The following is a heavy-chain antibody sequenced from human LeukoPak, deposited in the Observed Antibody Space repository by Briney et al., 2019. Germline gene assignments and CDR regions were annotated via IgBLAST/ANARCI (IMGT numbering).Heavy chain of an antibody. CDR3: ARASQPNGYGMDV. D-gene: IGHD2-8*01. CDR1: GDSVSSNSAA. V-gene: IGHV6-1*01. J-gene: IGHJ6*02. Sequence: SQTLSLTCAISGDSVSSNSAAWNWIRQSPSRGLEWLGRTYYRAKWYNDYAVSVKSRITINPDTSNNQFSLQLNSVTPEYTAVYYCARASQPNGYGMDVWGQGTTVTVSS. CDR2: TYYRAKWYN.